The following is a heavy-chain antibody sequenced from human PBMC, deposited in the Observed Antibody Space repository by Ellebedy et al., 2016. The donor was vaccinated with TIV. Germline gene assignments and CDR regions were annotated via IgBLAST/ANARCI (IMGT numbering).Heavy chain of an antibody. CDR2: IVFSGTAA. CDR1: GFTFNIAG. CDR3: ARDGSEWSRDY. D-gene: IGHD3-3*01. Sequence: GESLKISXAASGFTFNIAGMTWVRQAPGKGLEWVGTIVFSGTAAYYSDSVKGRFIISRDNAKNSLFLQMNSLRVEDTAVYYCARDGSEWSRDYWGQGTLATVSS. J-gene: IGHJ4*02. V-gene: IGHV3-21*01.